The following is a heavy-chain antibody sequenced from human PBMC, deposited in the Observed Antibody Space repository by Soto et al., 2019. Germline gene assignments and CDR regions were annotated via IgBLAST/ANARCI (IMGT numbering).Heavy chain of an antibody. V-gene: IGHV3-21*01. CDR3: VRQQYDFLVDP. D-gene: IGHD3-16*01. CDR1: GFRFSDYP. J-gene: IGHJ5*02. Sequence: PGGSLRLSCVGSGFRFSDYPLNWVRQAPGKGLEWVSSIDASSTHIYYADSVKGRFTISRDNGKSSLYLQMDSLRAEDTALYYCVRQQYDFLVDPWGQGTLVTVSS. CDR2: IDASSTHI.